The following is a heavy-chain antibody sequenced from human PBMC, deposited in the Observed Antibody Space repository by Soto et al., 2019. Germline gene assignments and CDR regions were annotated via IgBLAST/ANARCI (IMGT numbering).Heavy chain of an antibody. Sequence: PGESLKISCIASGDSFSNYWIGWVRQMPGKGLEWMGVIYPHDSDTKYSPSFQGQVTISVDKSLSTVYLQWSSLRASDTAMYFCARETGAPYYYGMDVWGQGTTVTISS. CDR2: IYPHDSDT. CDR3: ARETGAPYYYGMDV. V-gene: IGHV5-51*01. J-gene: IGHJ6*02. CDR1: GDSFSNYW.